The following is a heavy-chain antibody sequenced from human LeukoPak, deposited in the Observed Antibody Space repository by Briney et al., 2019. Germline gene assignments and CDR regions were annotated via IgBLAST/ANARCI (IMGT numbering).Heavy chain of an antibody. V-gene: IGHV3-21*01. CDR3: ARVSRSGSSWYWFDP. CDR2: ISSSSSYI. J-gene: IGHJ5*02. Sequence: GGSLRLSCAASGFAFSSYGMHWVRQAPGKGLEWVSSISSSSSYIYYADSVKGRFTISRDNAKNSLYLQMNSLRAEDTAVYYCARVSRSGSSWYWFDPWGQGTLVTVSS. CDR1: GFAFSSYG. D-gene: IGHD6-13*01.